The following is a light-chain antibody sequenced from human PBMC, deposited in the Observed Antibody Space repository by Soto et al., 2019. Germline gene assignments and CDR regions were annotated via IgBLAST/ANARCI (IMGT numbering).Light chain of an antibody. J-gene: IGLJ1*01. V-gene: IGLV2-14*01. CDR3: SSYTSSSTL. CDR2: EVS. Sequence: QSALTQPASVSGSPGQSITISCTGTSSDVGGYNYVSWYQQHPGKAPKLMIYEVSNRPSGVSNRFSGSKTGNTASLTISGRQAEDEADYYCSSYTSSSTLFGTGTKLIVL. CDR1: SSDVGGYNY.